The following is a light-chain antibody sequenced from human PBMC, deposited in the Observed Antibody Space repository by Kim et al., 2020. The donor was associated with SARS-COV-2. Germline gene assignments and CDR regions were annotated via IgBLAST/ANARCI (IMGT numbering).Light chain of an antibody. CDR2: KDS. CDR1: VLAKKY. Sequence: SYELPQPSSVSVSPGQTARTTCSGDVLAKKYARWFQQKPGQAPVLVIYKDSERPSGIPERFSGSSSGTTVTLTISGAQVEDEADYYCYSAADNNWVFGGGTQLTVL. CDR3: YSAADNNWV. J-gene: IGLJ3*02. V-gene: IGLV3-27*01.